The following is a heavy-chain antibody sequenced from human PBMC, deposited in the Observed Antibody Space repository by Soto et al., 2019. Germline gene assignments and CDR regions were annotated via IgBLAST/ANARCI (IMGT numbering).Heavy chain of an antibody. CDR2: IYYSGST. D-gene: IGHD2-15*01. CDR3: ARAWGRVFDY. Sequence: QVQLQESGPGLVKPSETLSLTCTVSGGSISSYYWSWIRQPPGKGLEWIGYIYYSGSTNYNPSLKRRVTISVDTSKIQFSLKLSSVTAADTAVYYCARAWGRVFDYWGQGTLVTVSS. CDR1: GGSISSYY. J-gene: IGHJ4*02. V-gene: IGHV4-59*01.